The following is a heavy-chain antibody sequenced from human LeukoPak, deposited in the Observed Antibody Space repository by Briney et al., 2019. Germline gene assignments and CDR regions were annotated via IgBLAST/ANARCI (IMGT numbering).Heavy chain of an antibody. D-gene: IGHD6-6*01. J-gene: IGHJ4*02. CDR3: ARDSPEYSSSTSFDY. CDR2: IIPIFGTA. Sequence: SVKVSCKASGGTFSSYAISWVRQAPGQGLEWMGGIIPIFGTANYAQKFQGRVTITADESTSTAYMELSSLRSEDTAVYYCARDSPEYSSSTSFDYWGQGTLVAVSS. CDR1: GGTFSSYA. V-gene: IGHV1-69*13.